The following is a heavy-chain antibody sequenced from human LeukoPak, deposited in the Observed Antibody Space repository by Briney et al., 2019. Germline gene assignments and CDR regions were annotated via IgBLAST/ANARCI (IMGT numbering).Heavy chain of an antibody. Sequence: PGGSLRLSCAASGFTFSSYWMHWVRQAPGKGLVWVSRINSDGSSTSYADSVKGRFTISRDNSKNTLYLQMNSLRAEDTAVYYCAKAQLGGYNYAPLDSWGQGTLVTVSS. J-gene: IGHJ4*02. CDR2: INSDGSST. CDR1: GFTFSSYW. V-gene: IGHV3-74*01. CDR3: AKAQLGGYNYAPLDS. D-gene: IGHD5-18*01.